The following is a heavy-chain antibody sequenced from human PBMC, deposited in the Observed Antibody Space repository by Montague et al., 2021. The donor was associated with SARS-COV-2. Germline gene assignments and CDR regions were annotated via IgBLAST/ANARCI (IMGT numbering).Heavy chain of an antibody. CDR3: ARARSGRLFDY. J-gene: IGHJ4*02. CDR1: GGSISSYY. D-gene: IGHD3-10*01. Sequence: SETLSLTCTVSGGSISSYYWSWIRQPPGKGLERIGYIYYSGSTNYNPSLKSRVTISVDTSKNQFSLKLSSVTAADTAVYYCARARSGRLFDYWGQGTLVTVSS. CDR2: IYYSGST. V-gene: IGHV4-59*01.